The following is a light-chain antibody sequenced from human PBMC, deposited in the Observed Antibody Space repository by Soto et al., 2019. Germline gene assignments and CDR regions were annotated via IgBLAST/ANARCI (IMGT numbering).Light chain of an antibody. J-gene: IGLJ1*01. CDR2: EKR. Sequence: QSVLTQPPSVSGAPGQRVTISCPGSSSKIGAGYDLHWNKKLPGTAPKLLIYEKRNRPSGFPNRLTASKSGTSASLAITGLQAEDEADYYCQSYDSSLSGSEVFGTGTKVTVL. CDR3: QSYDSSLSGSEV. V-gene: IGLV1-40*01. CDR1: SSKIGAGYD.